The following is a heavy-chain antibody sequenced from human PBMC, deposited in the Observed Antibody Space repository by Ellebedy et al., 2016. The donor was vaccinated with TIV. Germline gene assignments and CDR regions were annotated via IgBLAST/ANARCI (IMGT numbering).Heavy chain of an antibody. CDR3: ASGIAVAGHYYYYGMDV. D-gene: IGHD6-19*01. Sequence: MPSETLSLTCTVSGGSISSYYWSWIRQPAGKGLEWIGRIYTSGSTNYNPSLKSRVTMSVDTSKNQFSLKLSSVTAADTAVYYCASGIAVAGHYYYYGMDVWGQGTTVTVSS. CDR2: IYTSGST. CDR1: GGSISSYY. J-gene: IGHJ6*02. V-gene: IGHV4-4*07.